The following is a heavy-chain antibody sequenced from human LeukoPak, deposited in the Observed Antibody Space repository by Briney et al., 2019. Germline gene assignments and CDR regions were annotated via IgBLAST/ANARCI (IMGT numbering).Heavy chain of an antibody. V-gene: IGHV3-30*18. J-gene: IGHJ4*02. CDR2: IAYGGSNK. Sequence: GGSLRLSCVASGFTFRSYGMHWVRQAPGKGLEWVAVIAYGGSNKYYADSVKGRFTISRDNSKNTLYLQMNSLRAEDTAVYYCAKSAFGHSSNWYYFDYWGQGTLVTVSS. CDR1: GFTFRSYG. D-gene: IGHD6-13*01. CDR3: AKSAFGHSSNWYYFDY.